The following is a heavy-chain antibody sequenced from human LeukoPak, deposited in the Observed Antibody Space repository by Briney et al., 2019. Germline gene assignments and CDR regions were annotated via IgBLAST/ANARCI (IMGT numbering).Heavy chain of an antibody. CDR2: IRSNGDTT. CDR3: AKGQELDDGVFDS. V-gene: IGHV3-23*01. J-gene: IGHJ4*02. Sequence: GGSLRLSCTASGFTFTSLAMTWVRQAPGKGLEWVSTIRSNGDTTYNADSVKGRFTISRDNSKNTLYLELNSLRVEDTATFYCAKGQELDDGVFDSWGQGTMVTVS. D-gene: IGHD1-1*01. CDR1: GFTFTSLA.